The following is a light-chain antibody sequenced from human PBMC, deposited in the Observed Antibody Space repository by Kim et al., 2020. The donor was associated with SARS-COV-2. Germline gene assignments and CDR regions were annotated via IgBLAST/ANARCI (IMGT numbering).Light chain of an antibody. J-gene: IGLJ3*02. Sequence: PGKPVTLTCGSSTGPVTSTHYPCWFQQRPGQAPRTLISDTSNTHSWTPARFSGSLLGDKAALTLSGAQPEDEADYYCLLSYSGAWVFGGGTKVTVL. CDR3: LLSYSGAWV. CDR2: DTS. V-gene: IGLV7-46*01. CDR1: TGPVTSTHY.